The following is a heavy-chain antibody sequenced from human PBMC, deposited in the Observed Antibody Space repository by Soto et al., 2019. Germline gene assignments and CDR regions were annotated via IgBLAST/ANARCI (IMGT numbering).Heavy chain of an antibody. CDR2: IYYSGST. Sequence: PSETLSLTCTVSGGSISIGGYYWYWLRQHPGMGLECMGYIYYSGSTYYNPSLKSRATIAVDTSKNQFSLKLSSVPAADTDVYYCATNGDDYDGRGAKYFQHWGQGTLVTVSS. CDR3: ATNGDDYDGRGAKYFQH. D-gene: IGHD3-16*01. CDR1: GGSISIGGYY. J-gene: IGHJ1*01. V-gene: IGHV4-31*03.